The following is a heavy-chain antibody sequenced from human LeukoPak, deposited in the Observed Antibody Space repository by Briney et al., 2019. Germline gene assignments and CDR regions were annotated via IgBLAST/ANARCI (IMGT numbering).Heavy chain of an antibody. CDR3: ASFSHADYYMDV. J-gene: IGHJ6*03. CDR1: GFTFSSYS. Sequence: GGSLRLSCAASGFTFSSYSMNWVRQAPGKGLEWVSYISSSSSTIYYADSVEGRFTISRDNAKNSLYLQMNSLRAEDTAVYYCASFSHADYYMDVWGKGATVTVSS. CDR2: ISSSSSTI. V-gene: IGHV3-48*01.